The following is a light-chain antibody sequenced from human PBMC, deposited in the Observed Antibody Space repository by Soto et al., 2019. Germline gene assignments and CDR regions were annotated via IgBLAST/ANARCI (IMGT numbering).Light chain of an antibody. CDR1: QSVTSSY. CDR3: QRYGGSTWT. J-gene: IGKJ1*01. Sequence: ETVLTQSPGTLSLSPGERATLSCRTSQSVTSSYLAWYQQKPGQAPRLLIYGASTRATGIPDRFSGSGSGTDFTLTISRLEPEDFAVYYCQRYGGSTWTFGQGTKVE. CDR2: GAS. V-gene: IGKV3-20*01.